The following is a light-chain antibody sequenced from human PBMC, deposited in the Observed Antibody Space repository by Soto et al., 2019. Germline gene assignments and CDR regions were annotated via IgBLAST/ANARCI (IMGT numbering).Light chain of an antibody. Sequence: QSVLTQPASVSGSPGQSITISCTGTSSVFGASDYVSWYQHHPGRAPKLVIYDVTTRPSGVSNRFSGSKSGNTASLTISGLRAEDEADYYCSSYTSSSTSVVFGGGTKVTVL. CDR2: DVT. J-gene: IGLJ2*01. CDR1: SSVFGASDY. CDR3: SSYTSSSTSVV. V-gene: IGLV2-14*03.